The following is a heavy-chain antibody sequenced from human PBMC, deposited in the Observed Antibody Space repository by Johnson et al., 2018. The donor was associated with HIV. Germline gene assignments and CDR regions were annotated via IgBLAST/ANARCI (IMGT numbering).Heavy chain of an antibody. J-gene: IGHJ3*02. CDR3: TTDQGYYGDAFDI. V-gene: IGHV3-9*01. Sequence: VQLVESGGGLVQPGRSLRLSCAASGFTFDDYAMHWVRQAPGKGLEWVSGISWNSGSIGYADSVKGRFTISRDNAKNSLYLQMNSLKTEDTAVYYCTTDQGYYGDAFDIWGQGTMVTVSS. D-gene: IGHD3-10*01. CDR2: ISWNSGSI. CDR1: GFTFDDYA.